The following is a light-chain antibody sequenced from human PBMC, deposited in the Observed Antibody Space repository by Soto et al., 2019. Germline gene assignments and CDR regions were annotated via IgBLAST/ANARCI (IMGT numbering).Light chain of an antibody. V-gene: IGKV3-20*01. CDR1: QSVSSSY. J-gene: IGKJ1*01. CDR2: GAS. Sequence: EIVLTQSPGTLSLSPGERATLSCRANQSVSSSYLAWYQQKPGQAPRLLIYGASSRATGIPDRFSGSGSGTDFTLTISRVEPEDFAVYYCQQYGSSPRTFGQGTKVEIK. CDR3: QQYGSSPRT.